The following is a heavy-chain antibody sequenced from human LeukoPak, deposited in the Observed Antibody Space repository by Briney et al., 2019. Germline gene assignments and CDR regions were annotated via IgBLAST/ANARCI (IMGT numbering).Heavy chain of an antibody. J-gene: IGHJ6*03. V-gene: IGHV4-4*07. CDR2: ISTSGST. CDR1: GGSISSYY. Sequence: PSETLSLTCTVSGGSISSYYWSWIRQPAGKGLEWIGRISTSGSTNYNPSLKSRVTMTVDTSKNQFSLKLISVTAADTAVYYCARDPTYYYYMDVWGKGTTVTVSS. CDR3: ARDPTYYYYMDV.